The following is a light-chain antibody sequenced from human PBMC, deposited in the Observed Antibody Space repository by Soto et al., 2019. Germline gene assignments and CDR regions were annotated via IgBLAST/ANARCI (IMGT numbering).Light chain of an antibody. CDR2: GTS. V-gene: IGKV3-20*01. CDR1: ESVSRY. Sequence: EIVLTQSPGTLSLSPGERATLSCRASESVSRYLAWYQQKPGQAPRLLIYGTSDRAPGIPDRFSGSGSGTDFTLFISRVEPDDFAVYYCQQNGRSPQTFGQGTKVEIK. CDR3: QQNGRSPQT. J-gene: IGKJ1*01.